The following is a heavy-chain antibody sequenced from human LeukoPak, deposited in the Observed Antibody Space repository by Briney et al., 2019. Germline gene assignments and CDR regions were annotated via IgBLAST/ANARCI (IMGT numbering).Heavy chain of an antibody. CDR2: IIPIFGTA. Sequence: SVKVSCKASGGTFSSYAISWVRQAPGQGLEWMGGIIPIFGTANYAQKFQGRVTITADESTSTAYMELSSLRSEDTAVYYCARDPAPFDSSPSYMDVWGKGTTVTVSS. CDR3: ARDPAPFDSSPSYMDV. CDR1: GGTFSSYA. J-gene: IGHJ6*03. D-gene: IGHD6-13*01. V-gene: IGHV1-69*13.